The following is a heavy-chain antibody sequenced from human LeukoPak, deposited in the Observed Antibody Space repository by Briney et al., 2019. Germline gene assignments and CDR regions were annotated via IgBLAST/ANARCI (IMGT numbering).Heavy chain of an antibody. V-gene: IGHV4-39*01. J-gene: IGHJ4*02. Sequence: SETLSLTCTVSGGSISNTVYYWGWIRQPPGKGLEWIGSIYYSGSTYYNPSLKSRVAISVDASKNQFSLKLSSVTAADTAVYYCARHLGRSGDYWGQGALVTVSS. CDR1: GGSISNTVYY. CDR2: IYYSGST. CDR3: ARHLGRSGDY. D-gene: IGHD1-14*01.